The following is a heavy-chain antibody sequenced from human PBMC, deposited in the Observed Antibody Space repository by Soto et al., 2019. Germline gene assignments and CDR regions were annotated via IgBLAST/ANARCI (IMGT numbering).Heavy chain of an antibody. Sequence: EVQLLQSGEGLVQPGGSLRLSCAASGFSFGNYVMNWVRQAPGKGLEWVSGISDSGGSSSSADSVKGRFTVSRDNSKNTLYLQMDSLTGDDTAVYYCTKGGDSWSGYAQHWGQGALVTVAS. J-gene: IGHJ1*01. CDR3: TKGGDSWSGYAQH. CDR2: ISDSGGSS. V-gene: IGHV3-23*01. CDR1: GFSFGNYV. D-gene: IGHD3-3*01.